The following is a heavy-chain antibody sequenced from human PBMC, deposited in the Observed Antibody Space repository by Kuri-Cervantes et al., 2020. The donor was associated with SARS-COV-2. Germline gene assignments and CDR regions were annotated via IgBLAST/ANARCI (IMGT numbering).Heavy chain of an antibody. CDR1: GGSFSGYY. D-gene: IGHD6-13*01. J-gene: IGHJ6*03. CDR2: INHSGST. Sequence: GSLRLSCAVYGGSFSGYYWSWIRQPPGKGLEWIGEINHSGSTNYNPSLKSRVTISVDTSKNQFSLKLSSVTAADTAVYYCARWRYSSSWRYYYHMDVWGKGTTVTVSS. CDR3: ARWRYSSSWRYYYHMDV. V-gene: IGHV4-34*01.